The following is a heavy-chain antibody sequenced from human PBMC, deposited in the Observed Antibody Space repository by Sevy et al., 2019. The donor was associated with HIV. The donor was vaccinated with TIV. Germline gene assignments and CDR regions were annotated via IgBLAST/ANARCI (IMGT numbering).Heavy chain of an antibody. D-gene: IGHD3-16*02. J-gene: IGHJ3*02. CDR2: IKSKTDGGTT. CDR3: TTQTNYDYVWGSYRSDAFDI. CDR1: GFTFSNAW. V-gene: IGHV3-15*07. Sequence: GGSLRLSCAASGFTFSNAWMNWVRQAPGKGLEWVGRIKSKTDGGTTDYAAPVKGRFTISREDSKNTRYLKMNSLKTEDSPGYYCTTQTNYDYVWGSYRSDAFDIWGKGTMVTVSS.